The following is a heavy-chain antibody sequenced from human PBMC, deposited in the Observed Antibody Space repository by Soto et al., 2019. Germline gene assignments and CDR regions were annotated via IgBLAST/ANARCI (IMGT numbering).Heavy chain of an antibody. V-gene: IGHV3-23*01. J-gene: IGHJ3*02. Sequence: GGSLRPSCAVSGFFCSSYDMSWVRQAPGKGLEWVSTILVGGSTHYEDAVKGRFTISRDTSKNTVYLQMNSLTAGNTAVYYCAKATATSGGAFEIYGQGTMVTVSS. CDR1: GFFCSSYD. CDR3: AKATATSGGAFEI. CDR2: ILVGGST. D-gene: IGHD1-1*01.